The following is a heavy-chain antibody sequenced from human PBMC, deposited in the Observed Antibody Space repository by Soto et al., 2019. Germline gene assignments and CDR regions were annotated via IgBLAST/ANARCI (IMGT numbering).Heavy chain of an antibody. CDR3: TSKGGATFGVGPDTFDV. D-gene: IGHD3-3*01. Sequence: EVQLMESGGGLVKPGGSLRVSCAGSGFTFSDAWMTWFRQAPGKGLEWVGRIKSNTNGGTTEYAAPVKGRFSISRDDSKNTLYLQMNSLKTEDTAVYYCTSKGGATFGVGPDTFDVWGEGTLVIVSP. CDR1: GFTFSDAW. CDR2: IKSNTNGGTT. V-gene: IGHV3-15*01. J-gene: IGHJ3*01.